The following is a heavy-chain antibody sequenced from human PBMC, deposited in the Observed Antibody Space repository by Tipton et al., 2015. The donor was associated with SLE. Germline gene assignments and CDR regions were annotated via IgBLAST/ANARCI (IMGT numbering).Heavy chain of an antibody. CDR1: GYTFTSYY. D-gene: IGHD3-3*01. J-gene: IGHJ3*02. CDR2: INPSGGST. CDR3: ARSTFTIFGVVITAFDI. V-gene: IGHV1-46*01. Sequence: QLVQSGAEVKKPGASVKVSCKASGYTFTSYYMHWVRQAPGQGLEWMGIINPSGGSTSYAQKFQGRVTMTRDTSTSTVYMELSSLRSEDTAVYYCARSTFTIFGVVITAFDIWGQGTMVTVSS.